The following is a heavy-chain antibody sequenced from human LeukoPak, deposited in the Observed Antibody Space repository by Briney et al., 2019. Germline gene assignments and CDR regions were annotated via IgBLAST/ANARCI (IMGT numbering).Heavy chain of an antibody. CDR3: ARARGDYVLFDY. D-gene: IGHD4-17*01. V-gene: IGHV4-30-2*01. Sequence: PSETLSLTCADSGGSISSGGYSWSWIRQPPGKGLEWIGCIYHSGSTYYNPSLKSRVTISVDRSKNQFSLKLSSVTAADTAVYYCARARGDYVLFDYWGQGTLVTVSS. J-gene: IGHJ4*02. CDR1: GGSISSGGYS. CDR2: IYHSGST.